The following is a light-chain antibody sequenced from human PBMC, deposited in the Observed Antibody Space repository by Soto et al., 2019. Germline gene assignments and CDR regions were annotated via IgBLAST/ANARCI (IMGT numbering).Light chain of an antibody. Sequence: MGLAQSGAAVYFCAGHGRHYXNRASQSVSSYLAWYQQKPGQAPRLLIYGASSRATGIPDRFSGSGSGTDFTLTISRLEPEDFAVYYCQQYGSSPLTFGGGTKVDI. CDR1: QSVSSY. CDR3: QQYGSSPLT. CDR2: GAS. J-gene: IGKJ4*01. V-gene: IGKV3-20*01.